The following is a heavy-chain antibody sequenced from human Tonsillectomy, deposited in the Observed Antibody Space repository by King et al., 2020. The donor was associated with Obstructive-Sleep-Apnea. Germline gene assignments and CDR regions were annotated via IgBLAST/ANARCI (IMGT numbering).Heavy chain of an antibody. V-gene: IGHV3-11*06. CDR3: ARERAFDYDSGRGAFDI. CDR2: ISHGGDYT. J-gene: IGHJ3*02. D-gene: IGHD3-10*01. CDR1: GFPLRDYY. Sequence: VQLVESGGGLVKPGNYLRLSCTASGFPLRDYYMNWIRQAPGKGLEWVSYISHGGDYTKYADFVKGRFTISRDNVKNSLYLEMNNLRGDDTAVYYCARERAFDYDSGRGAFDIWGQGTMVTVSS.